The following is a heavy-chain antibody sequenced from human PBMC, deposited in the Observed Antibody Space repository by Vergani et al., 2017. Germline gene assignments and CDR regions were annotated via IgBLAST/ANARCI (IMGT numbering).Heavy chain of an antibody. CDR3: ARGLRAAAGLAFDY. D-gene: IGHD6-13*01. CDR2: INAGNGNT. J-gene: IGHJ4*02. CDR1: GYTFTSYA. Sequence: QVQLVQSGAEVKKPGASVKVSCKASGYTFTSYAMHWVRQAPGQRLEWMGWINAGNGNTKYSQKFQGRVTITRDTSASTAYMELSSLRSEATAVYYCARGLRAAAGLAFDYWGQGTLVTVSS. V-gene: IGHV1-3*01.